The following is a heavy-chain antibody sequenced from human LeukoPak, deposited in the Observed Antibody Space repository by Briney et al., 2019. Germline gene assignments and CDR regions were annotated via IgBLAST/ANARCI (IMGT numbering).Heavy chain of an antibody. Sequence: SETLSLTCTVSGGSVSSSNYYWGWIRQPPGKGLEFIGSIFYSGGTYYNPSLRSRVTMAVDTSKNQFSLKLSSVTAADTAVYYCARHTRLLKNYFDYWGQGTLVTVSS. V-gene: IGHV4-39*01. J-gene: IGHJ4*02. CDR2: IFYSGGT. CDR1: GGSVSSSNYY. D-gene: IGHD2-15*01. CDR3: ARHTRLLKNYFDY.